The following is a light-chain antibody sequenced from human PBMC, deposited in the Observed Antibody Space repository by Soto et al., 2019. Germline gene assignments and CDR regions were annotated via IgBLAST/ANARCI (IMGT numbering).Light chain of an antibody. V-gene: IGLV3-21*04. CDR2: YDT. CDR1: NIGSKS. CDR3: QVWDSSVDHPV. J-gene: IGLJ1*01. Sequence: SSELTQPPSVSAAPGTTASITCGGNNIGSKSVHWYQQKPGQAHVLVIYYDTDRPSGIPERFSGSKSGNTATLTISRVEAGDEADYYCQVWDSSVDHPVFGTGTKLTVL.